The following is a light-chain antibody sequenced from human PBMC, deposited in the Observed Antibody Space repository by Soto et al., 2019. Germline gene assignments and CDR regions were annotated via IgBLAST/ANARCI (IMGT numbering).Light chain of an antibody. CDR3: LHEYNCPRT. J-gene: IGKJ1*01. CDR2: AAS. V-gene: IGKV1-6*02. CDR1: QGIRND. Sequence: AIQMTQSPSAMYAYGGDRVTITCRASQGIRNDLGWYQQKPGKAPKLLIYAASTLQNGVPSRFSGSGSGTDFTLTISSLQPEDFATYYYLHEYNCPRTFGQGTKVEIK.